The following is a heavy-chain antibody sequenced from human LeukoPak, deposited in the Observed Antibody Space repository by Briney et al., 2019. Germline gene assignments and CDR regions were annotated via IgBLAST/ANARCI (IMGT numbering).Heavy chain of an antibody. D-gene: IGHD6-19*01. CDR3: VQGGWLDY. CDR1: GFTFSSFE. V-gene: IGHV3-48*03. Sequence: PGGSLRLSCAASGFTFSSFEMTWVRQAPGKGLEWVSFIGTSGSVTSYADSVKGRFSISRDNSENSLYLQMNSLRAEDTAVYYCVQGGWLDYWGQGTLVTVSS. CDR2: IGTSGSVT. J-gene: IGHJ4*02.